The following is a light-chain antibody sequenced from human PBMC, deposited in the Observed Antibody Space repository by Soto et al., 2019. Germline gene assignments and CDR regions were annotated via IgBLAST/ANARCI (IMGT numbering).Light chain of an antibody. Sequence: QSVLTQPPSASGTPGQRVSISCSGSSSNFGSNYVYWFQQLPGTAPKLLMYRNNKRPSGVPDRFSGSKSGASASLATSGLRSEDEADYYCAAWDDSLSGSYVFGTGTKVTVL. CDR3: AAWDDSLSGSYV. J-gene: IGLJ1*01. CDR2: RNN. CDR1: SSNFGSNY. V-gene: IGLV1-47*01.